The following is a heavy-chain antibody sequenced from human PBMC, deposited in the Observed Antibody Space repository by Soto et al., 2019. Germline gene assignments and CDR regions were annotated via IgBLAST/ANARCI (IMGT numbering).Heavy chain of an antibody. D-gene: IGHD6-13*01. J-gene: IGHJ4*02. Sequence: EVQLLESGGALVQPGGSLRLACAASGFTFNNFAMSWVRQAPGKGLEWVSGITASGSFTYYAASVKGRFTISRDNRKNTLSLQIDSLRGEDTASCYCVKDSSRWYYFDYWGPGTLVTVSS. CDR2: ITASGSFT. CDR1: GFTFNNFA. CDR3: VKDSSRWYYFDY. V-gene: IGHV3-23*01.